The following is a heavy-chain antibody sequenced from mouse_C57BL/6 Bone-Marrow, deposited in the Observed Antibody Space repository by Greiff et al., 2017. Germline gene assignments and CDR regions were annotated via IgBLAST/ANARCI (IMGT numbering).Heavy chain of an antibody. J-gene: IGHJ1*03. V-gene: IGHV2-2*01. CDR3: ARRPYGSSYDWYFDV. D-gene: IGHD1-1*01. Sequence: VQLVESGPGLVQPSQSLSITCTVSGFSLTSYGVHWVRQSPGKGLEWLGVIWSGGSTDYNAAFISRLSISKDNSKSQVFFKMNSLQADDTAIYYCARRPYGSSYDWYFDVWGTGTTVTVSS. CDR2: IWSGGST. CDR1: GFSLTSYG.